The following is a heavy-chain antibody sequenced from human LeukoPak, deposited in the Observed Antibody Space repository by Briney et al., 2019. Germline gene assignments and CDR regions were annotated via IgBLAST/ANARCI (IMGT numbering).Heavy chain of an antibody. J-gene: IGHJ4*02. Sequence: SVKVSCKASGGTFNSYAISWVRQAPGQGLEWMGGIIPIFGTANYAQKFQGRVTITMDESTSTAYMELSSLRSEDTAVYYCASSLLRYFDWSPLFDYWGQGTLVTVSS. CDR3: ASSLLRYFDWSPLFDY. CDR1: GGTFNSYA. D-gene: IGHD3-9*01. V-gene: IGHV1-69*05. CDR2: IIPIFGTA.